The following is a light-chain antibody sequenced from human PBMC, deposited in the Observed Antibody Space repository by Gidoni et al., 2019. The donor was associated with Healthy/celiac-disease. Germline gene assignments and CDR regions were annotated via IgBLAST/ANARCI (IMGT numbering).Light chain of an antibody. Sequence: DIQMTQSPSSLSASVGDRVTITRRASQSISSYVNWYQQKPGKAPKLLIYAASSLQSGVPSRFSGSGSGTDFTLTISSLQPEDFATYYCQQSYSTRLTFGGGTKVEIK. CDR2: AAS. V-gene: IGKV1-39*01. J-gene: IGKJ4*01. CDR3: QQSYSTRLT. CDR1: QSISSY.